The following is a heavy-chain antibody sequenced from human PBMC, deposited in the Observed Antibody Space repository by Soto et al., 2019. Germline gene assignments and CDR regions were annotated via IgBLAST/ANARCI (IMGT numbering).Heavy chain of an antibody. CDR3: ARVSGYDRAPFDY. D-gene: IGHD3-9*01. Sequence: SVKVSCKASGYTFTSYGISWVRQAPGQGLEWMGGIIPIFGNTNYAQKFQGRVTMTTDESTSTAYMELRSLRSEDTAVYYCARVSGYDRAPFDYWGQGTLVTVSS. V-gene: IGHV1-69*05. CDR1: GYTFTSYG. CDR2: IIPIFGNT. J-gene: IGHJ4*02.